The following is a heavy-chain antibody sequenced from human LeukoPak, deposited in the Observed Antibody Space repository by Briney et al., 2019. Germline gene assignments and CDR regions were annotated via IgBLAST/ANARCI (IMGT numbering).Heavy chain of an antibody. CDR1: GGSISSGGYY. Sequence: SQTLSLTCTVAGGSISSGGYYWSWIRQHPGKGLEWIGYIYYSGSTYYNPSLKSRVTISVDTSKNQFSLKLSSVTAADTAVYYCARGLGSLWSGYSLYNWFAPWGQGTLVTVSS. V-gene: IGHV4-31*03. J-gene: IGHJ5*02. CDR3: ARGLGSLWSGYSLYNWFAP. CDR2: IYYSGST. D-gene: IGHD3-3*01.